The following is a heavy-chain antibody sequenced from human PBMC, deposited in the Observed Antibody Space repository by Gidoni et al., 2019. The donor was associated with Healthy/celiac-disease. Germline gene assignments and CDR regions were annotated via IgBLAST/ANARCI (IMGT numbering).Heavy chain of an antibody. D-gene: IGHD6-19*01. J-gene: IGHJ3*02. V-gene: IGHV3-33*01. CDR2: IWYDGSNK. CDR1: GFTFSSYG. Sequence: QVQLVESGGGVVQPGRSLRLSCAASGFTFSSYGMHWVRQAPGKGLEWVAVIWYDGSNKYYADSVKGRFTISRDNSKNTLYLQRNSLRAEDTAVYYCARGGSSGAFDIWGQGTMVTVSS. CDR3: ARGGSSGAFDI.